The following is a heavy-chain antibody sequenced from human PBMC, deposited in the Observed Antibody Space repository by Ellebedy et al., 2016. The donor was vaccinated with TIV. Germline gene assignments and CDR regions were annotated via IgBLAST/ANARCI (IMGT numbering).Heavy chain of an antibody. V-gene: IGHV3-11*01. CDR2: ISGGSTI. CDR1: GFAFSDYY. CDR3: ARRSYYCDSCGHYYDF. D-gene: IGHD3-22*01. Sequence: GESLKISCAASGFAFSDYYMSWIRQAPGKGLEWVSYISGGSTIYYADSVKGRFTISRDNAKNSLYLQMNNLRAEDTAVYSCARRSYYCDSCGHYYDFWGQGTLVTVSS. J-gene: IGHJ4*02.